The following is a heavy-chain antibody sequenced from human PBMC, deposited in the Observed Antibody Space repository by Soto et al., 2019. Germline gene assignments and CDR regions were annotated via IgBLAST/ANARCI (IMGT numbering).Heavy chain of an antibody. V-gene: IGHV4-39*01. D-gene: IGHD3-3*01. CDR2: ISHSGRT. J-gene: IGHJ4*02. CDR1: GDSITSINYY. Sequence: QLQLQESGPGMVKPSETLSLTCTVSGDSITSINYYWGWIRQPPGRGLEWIGSISHSGRTYFNSSLKSRVTMSVDTYRNEVALKLTSVTAADTAVYYCARQVSLFGVLPRRYYFDYWGQGTLVPVSS. CDR3: ARQVSLFGVLPRRYYFDY.